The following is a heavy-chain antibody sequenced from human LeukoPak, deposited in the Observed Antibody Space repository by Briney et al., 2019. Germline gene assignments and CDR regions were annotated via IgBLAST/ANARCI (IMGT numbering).Heavy chain of an antibody. CDR1: GFTFSSYW. J-gene: IGHJ4*02. V-gene: IGHV3-7*01. Sequence: GGSLRLSCAASGFTFSSYWMNWVRQAPGKGLEWVANIKHDGSEKYYVDSVKGRFTISRDNAKNSLYLQMDSLRAEDAAFYYCARGGYSSSFGGQGTLVTVSS. D-gene: IGHD6-13*01. CDR2: IKHDGSEK. CDR3: ARGGYSSSF.